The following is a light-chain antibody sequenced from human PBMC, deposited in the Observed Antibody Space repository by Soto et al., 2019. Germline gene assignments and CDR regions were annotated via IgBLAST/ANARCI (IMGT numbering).Light chain of an antibody. V-gene: IGLV2-14*01. J-gene: IGLJ1*01. CDR1: SSDVGGYNY. CDR3: SSYTSSSTYV. Sequence: QSALTQPASVSGSPGQSITISCTGTSSDVGGYNYVSWYQQHPGKAPKLMIYEVSNRPSGVSNRFSGSKSDNTASLTISGLQAEAEADYYCSSYTSSSTYVFGTGTKLTVL. CDR2: EVS.